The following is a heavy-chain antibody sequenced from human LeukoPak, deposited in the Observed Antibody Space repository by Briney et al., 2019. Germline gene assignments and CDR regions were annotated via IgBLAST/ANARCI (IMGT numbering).Heavy chain of an antibody. D-gene: IGHD3-10*02. V-gene: IGHV3-7*01. CDR3: AELGITMIGGV. Sequence: PGGSLRLSCVDSGVTFSNYWMNWVRQAPGKGLEWVANINQDGSEKYYVDSVKGRFTISRDNAKKSLYLQMDSLRAQDTAVYYCAELGITMIGGVWGKGTTVTISS. CDR2: INQDGSEK. CDR1: GVTFSNYW. J-gene: IGHJ6*04.